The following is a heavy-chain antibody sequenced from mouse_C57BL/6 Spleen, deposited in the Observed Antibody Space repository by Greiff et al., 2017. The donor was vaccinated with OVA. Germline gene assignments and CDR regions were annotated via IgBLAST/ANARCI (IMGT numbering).Heavy chain of an antibody. Sequence: QVQLQQSGAELVRPGASVKLSCKASGYTFTSYGISWVKQRPGQGLEWIGEIYPRSGNTYYNEKFKGKATLTADKSSSTAYMELRSLTSEDSAVYFSARTFPKGYFDYWGQGTTLTVSS. J-gene: IGHJ2*01. V-gene: IGHV1-81*01. CDR3: ARTFPKGYFDY. CDR1: GYTFTSYG. CDR2: IYPRSGNT.